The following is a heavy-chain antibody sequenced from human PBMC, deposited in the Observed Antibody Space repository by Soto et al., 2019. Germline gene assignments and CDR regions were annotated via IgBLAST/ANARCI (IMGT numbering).Heavy chain of an antibody. CDR3: ARTTTFRSFQAFDY. CDR1: GYIFTGYY. V-gene: IGHV1-2*02. CDR2: INPISGVT. Sequence: ASVKVFCKASGYIFTGYYIHWVRQAPGQGLEWMGSINPISGVTYYPQNFQGRVTMTRDTSITTAYMELSSLRSHDTAIYYCARTTTFRSFQAFDYWGQGTLVTVSS. D-gene: IGHD4-4*01. J-gene: IGHJ4*02.